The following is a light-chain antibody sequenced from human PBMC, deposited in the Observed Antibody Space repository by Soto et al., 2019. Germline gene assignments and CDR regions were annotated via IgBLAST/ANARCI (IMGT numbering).Light chain of an antibody. CDR3: QQYGGSTRT. V-gene: IGKV3-20*01. J-gene: IGKJ1*01. CDR1: QSISSNF. CDR2: GAS. Sequence: EIVLTQSPGPLSLSPGEGATLSCRASQSISSNFLAWYQQKRGQAPRLLIHGASNRATGIPDRFSGSGSGTDFTLTITRLEPEDFAVYYCQQYGGSTRTFGQGTKVDTK.